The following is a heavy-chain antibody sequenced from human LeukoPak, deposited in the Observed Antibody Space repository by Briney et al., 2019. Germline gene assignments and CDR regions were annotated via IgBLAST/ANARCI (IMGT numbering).Heavy chain of an antibody. Sequence: ASVKASCKASGYTFTGYYIHWVRQAPGQGLEWMGRINPNTGAANYAQKFQGRVTMTRDTSISTVYMALSRLFPGDTAVFYCAREQGVASWFDPWGQGTLVTVSS. CDR2: INPNTGAA. J-gene: IGHJ5*02. D-gene: IGHD2-8*01. V-gene: IGHV1-2*06. CDR3: AREQGVASWFDP. CDR1: GYTFTGYY.